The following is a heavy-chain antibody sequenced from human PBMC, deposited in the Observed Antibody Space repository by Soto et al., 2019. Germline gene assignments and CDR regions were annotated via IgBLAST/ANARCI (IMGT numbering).Heavy chain of an antibody. Sequence: QVQLVQSGAEVKKPGSSVKVSCKASGGTFSSYAISWVRQAPGQGLEWMGGIIPIFGTANYAQKFQGRVTMTADEYTSTAYMELSSLRSEDTAVYYCAQDLRAVVVVAATRYYYGMDVWGQGTTVTVSS. D-gene: IGHD2-15*01. V-gene: IGHV1-69*01. CDR2: IIPIFGTA. CDR1: GGTFSSYA. J-gene: IGHJ6*02. CDR3: AQDLRAVVVVAATRYYYGMDV.